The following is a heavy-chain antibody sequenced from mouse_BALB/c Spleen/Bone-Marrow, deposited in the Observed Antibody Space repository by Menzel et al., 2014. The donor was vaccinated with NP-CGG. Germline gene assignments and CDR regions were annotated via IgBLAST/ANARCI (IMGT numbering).Heavy chain of an antibody. V-gene: IGHV1S127*01. J-gene: IGHJ4*01. CDR3: TRWGTTVVAYYAMDY. D-gene: IGHD1-1*01. Sequence: QVQLQQSGAELVKPGASVKMSCKASGCTFTSYWMHWVKQRPGQGLEWIGVIDPSDSYTSYNQKFKGKATLTVDTSSSTAYMQLSSLTSEDSAVYYCTRWGTTVVAYYAMDYWGQGTSVTVSS. CDR1: GCTFTSYW. CDR2: IDPSDSYT.